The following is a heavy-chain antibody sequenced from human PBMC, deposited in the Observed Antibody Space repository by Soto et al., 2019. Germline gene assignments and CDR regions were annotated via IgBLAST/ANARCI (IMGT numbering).Heavy chain of an antibody. CDR1: GYTFTNYG. CDR2: ISAYSGNA. CDR3: ARVSDIVRHFGY. D-gene: IGHD2-15*01. J-gene: IGHJ4*02. V-gene: IGHV1-18*01. Sequence: QVQLVQSGAEVKKPGASVKVSCKASGYTFTNYGISWVRQAPGQGLEWMGWISAYSGNANYAQKLQGRVTMTTDTSKSTAYMELRSLTSDDTAVYYCARVSDIVRHFGYWGQGTLVTVSS.